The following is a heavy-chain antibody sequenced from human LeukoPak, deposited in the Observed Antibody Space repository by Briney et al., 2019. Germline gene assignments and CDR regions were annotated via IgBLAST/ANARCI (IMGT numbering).Heavy chain of an antibody. CDR3: ASGPSLVGATTFVY. Sequence: SVKVSCKASGGTFSSYAISWVRQAPGQGLEWMGGIIPIFGTANYAQKFQGRVTITTDESTSTAYMELSSLRSEDTAVYYCASGPSLVGATTFVYWGQGTLVTVSS. D-gene: IGHD1-26*01. J-gene: IGHJ4*02. CDR2: IIPIFGTA. V-gene: IGHV1-69*05. CDR1: GGTFSSYA.